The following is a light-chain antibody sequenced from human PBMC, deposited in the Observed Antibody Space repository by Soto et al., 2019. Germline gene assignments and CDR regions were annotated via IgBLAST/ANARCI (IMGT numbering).Light chain of an antibody. V-gene: IGKV1-5*01. Sequence: DIQMTQSPSTLSASVGDRVTITCRASQSISSWLAWYQQKPGKAPKLLIYDASSLESGVPSRFSGSGSGTEFTLTSSSLQPDDFATYYCQQYNSYSPWTFGQGTELEIK. CDR3: QQYNSYSPWT. J-gene: IGKJ2*02. CDR1: QSISSW. CDR2: DAS.